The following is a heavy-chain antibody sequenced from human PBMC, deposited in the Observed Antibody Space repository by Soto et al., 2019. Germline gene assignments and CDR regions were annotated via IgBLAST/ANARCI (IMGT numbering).Heavy chain of an antibody. CDR2: INPSGGST. D-gene: IGHD2-2*02. Sequence: ASVKVSFKASGYTFTSYYMHWVRQAPGQGLEWMGIINPSGGSTSYAQKFQGRVTMTRDTSTSTVYMELSSLRSEDTAVYYCARGGSSKGVPADIRRGYNWFDPWGQGTLVPVSS. J-gene: IGHJ5*02. V-gene: IGHV1-46*01. CDR1: GYTFTSYY. CDR3: ARGGSSKGVPADIRRGYNWFDP.